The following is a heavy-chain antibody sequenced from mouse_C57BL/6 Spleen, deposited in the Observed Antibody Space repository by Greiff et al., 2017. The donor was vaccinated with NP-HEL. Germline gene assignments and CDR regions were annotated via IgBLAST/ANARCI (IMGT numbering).Heavy chain of an antibody. CDR2: ISSGGDYI. D-gene: IGHD2-1*01. CDR3: TRGGNVYAMDY. J-gene: IGHJ4*01. V-gene: IGHV5-9-1*02. CDR1: GFTFSSYA. Sequence: DVMLVESGEGLVKPGGSLKLSCAASGFTFSSYAMSWVRQTPEKRLEWVAYISSGGDYIYYADTVKGRFTFSRDNARNTLYLQMRSLKSEDTAMYSSTRGGNVYAMDYWGQGTSVTVSS.